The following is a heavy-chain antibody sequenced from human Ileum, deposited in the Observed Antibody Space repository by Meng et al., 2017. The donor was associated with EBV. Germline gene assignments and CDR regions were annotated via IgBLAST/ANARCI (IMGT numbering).Heavy chain of an antibody. Sequence: QLQRGESGPGRGKPTETLTLTCAVGGGTLGSGCYLWGWLCPPTGKGQKGLSSHYWSSNCKSNPSLKRRVTISVDTYKNPFSLKLSSVTAADTDVYYCAKQGTFVYFHHWCQGSLVTVSS. J-gene: IGHJ1*01. CDR1: GGTLGSGCYL. CDR3: AKQGTFVYFHH. CDR2: HYWSSNC. V-gene: IGHV4-39*01. D-gene: IGHD1-1*01.